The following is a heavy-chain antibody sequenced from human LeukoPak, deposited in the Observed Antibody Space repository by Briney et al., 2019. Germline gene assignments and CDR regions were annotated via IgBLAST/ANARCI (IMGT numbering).Heavy chain of an antibody. Sequence: SETLSLTCAVYGGSFSGYYWSWIRQPPGKGLEWIGEINHSGSTNYNPSLKSRVTISVDTSKNQFSLKLSSVTAADTAVYYCARGGPYGDQPRRYYYYYMDVWGKGTTVTVSS. V-gene: IGHV4-34*01. J-gene: IGHJ6*03. D-gene: IGHD4-17*01. CDR1: GGSFSGYY. CDR3: ARGGPYGDQPRRYYYYYMDV. CDR2: INHSGST.